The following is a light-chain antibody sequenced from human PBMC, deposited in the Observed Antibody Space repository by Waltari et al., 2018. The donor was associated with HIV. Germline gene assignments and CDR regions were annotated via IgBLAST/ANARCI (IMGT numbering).Light chain of an antibody. CDR1: NDRGDWKQL. V-gene: IGLV2-11*02. CDR2: DFK. J-gene: IGLJ2*01. Sequence: QSAMTQPPSVSGSPGQSVTIPCAGINDRGDWKQLINWYQQHPGKEPRLIIKDFKHRWSTIPDRFSGSRSGNTASLIISGLKSEDEALYFCAVCVGGFVFPILGGETKLTVL. CDR3: AVCVGGFVFPI.